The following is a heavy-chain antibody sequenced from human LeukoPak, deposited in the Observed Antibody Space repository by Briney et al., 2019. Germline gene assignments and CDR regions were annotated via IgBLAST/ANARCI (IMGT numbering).Heavy chain of an antibody. CDR3: AKDGGAITFFGVGYYDY. CDR2: ISGSGGST. V-gene: IGHV3-23*01. J-gene: IGHJ4*02. D-gene: IGHD3-3*01. CDR1: GFTFSSYA. Sequence: GGSLRLSCAASGFTFSSYAMSWVRQAPGKGLEWVSAISGSGGSTYYADSVKGRFTISRDNSKNTLYLQMNSLRAEDTAVYYCAKDGGAITFFGVGYYDYWGQGTLVTVSS.